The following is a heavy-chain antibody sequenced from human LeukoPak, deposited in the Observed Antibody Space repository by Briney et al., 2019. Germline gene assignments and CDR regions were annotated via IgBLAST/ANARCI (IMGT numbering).Heavy chain of an antibody. CDR2: IYYSGST. CDR3: AADYGEPY. CDR1: GGSVSSGSYY. J-gene: IGHJ4*02. Sequence: SETLSLTCTVSGGSVSSGSYYWSWIRQPPGKGLEWIGYIYYSGSTNYNPSLKSRVTISVDTSKNQFSLKLSSVTAADTAAYYCAADYGEPYWGQGTLVTVSS. V-gene: IGHV4-61*01. D-gene: IGHD4-17*01.